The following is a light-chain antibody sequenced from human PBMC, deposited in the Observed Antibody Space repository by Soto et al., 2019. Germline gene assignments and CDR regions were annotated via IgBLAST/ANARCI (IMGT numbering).Light chain of an antibody. V-gene: IGLV2-14*01. CDR2: QVT. CDR3: CSHSNSIAWV. Sequence: QSVLTQSASVSGSPGQSITISCTGTDNDVGGYDFVSWYQQHPGRAPKLLIHQVTIRLSGISSRFSGSKSGNTASLTITGLQPEDEAMYFCCSHSNSIAWVFGGGTKVTVL. CDR1: DNDVGGYDF. J-gene: IGLJ3*02.